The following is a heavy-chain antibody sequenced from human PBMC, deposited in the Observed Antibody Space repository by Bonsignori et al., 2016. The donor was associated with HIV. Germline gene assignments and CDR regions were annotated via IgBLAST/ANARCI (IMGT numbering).Heavy chain of an antibody. V-gene: IGHV5-51*01. J-gene: IGHJ6*03. CDR2: IYPADSDT. CDR3: VRHSITMVRGVPIKDYYYMDV. D-gene: IGHD3-10*01. Sequence: VRQMPGKGLEWMGIIYPADSDTRYSPSFQGQVTISADKSISTAYLQWISLKASDTAMYYCVRHSITMVRGVPIKDYYYMDVWGKGTTVTVSS.